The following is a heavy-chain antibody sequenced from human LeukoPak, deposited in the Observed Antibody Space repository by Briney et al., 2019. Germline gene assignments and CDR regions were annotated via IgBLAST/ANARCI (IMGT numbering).Heavy chain of an antibody. Sequence: SETLSLICTVSGGSISSYYWSWIRQPPGKGLEWIGYIYYSGSTNYNPALKSQVTISVDTSKNQFSLKLSSVTAADTAVYYCARVDGDWFDPWGQGTLVTVSS. D-gene: IGHD5-24*01. CDR2: IYYSGST. J-gene: IGHJ5*02. CDR3: ARVDGDWFDP. V-gene: IGHV4-59*01. CDR1: GGSISSYY.